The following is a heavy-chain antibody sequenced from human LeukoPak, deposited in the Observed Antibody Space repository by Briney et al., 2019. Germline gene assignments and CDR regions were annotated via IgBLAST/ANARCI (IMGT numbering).Heavy chain of an antibody. V-gene: IGHV1-46*01. CDR1: GYTFTSYY. CDR2: INPSGGST. J-gene: IGHJ4*02. D-gene: IGHD3-10*01. Sequence: VASVKVSCKASGYTFTSYYMHWVRQAPGQGLEWMGIINPSGGSTSYAQKFQGRVTMTRDMSTSTVYMELSSLRSEDTAVYYCASYGSGSNAFDYWGQGTLVTVSS. CDR3: ASYGSGSNAFDY.